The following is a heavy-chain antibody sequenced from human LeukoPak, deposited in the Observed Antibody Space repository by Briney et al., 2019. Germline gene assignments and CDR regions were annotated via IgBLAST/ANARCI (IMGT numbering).Heavy chain of an antibody. Sequence: QPGGSLRLSCAASGFTFSSYAMSWVRQAPGKGLEWVSAISGSGGSTYYADSVKGRFTISRDNAKNSLYLQMNSLRAEDTAVYYCASLPLGRSSGWSQYFQHWGQGTLVTVSS. CDR2: ISGSGGST. CDR3: ASLPLGRSSGWSQYFQH. J-gene: IGHJ1*01. V-gene: IGHV3-23*01. CDR1: GFTFSSYA. D-gene: IGHD6-19*01.